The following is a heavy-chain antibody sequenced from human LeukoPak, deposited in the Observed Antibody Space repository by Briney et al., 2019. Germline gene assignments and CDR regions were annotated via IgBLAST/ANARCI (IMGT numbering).Heavy chain of an antibody. Sequence: SETLSLTCTVSGGSISSSSYYWGWIRQPPGKGLEWIGSIYYSGSTYYNPSLKSRVTISVDTSKNQFSLKLGSVTAADTAVYYCARQHLQLWLYYFDYWGQGTLVTVSS. CDR2: IYYSGST. CDR1: GGSISSSSYY. V-gene: IGHV4-39*01. D-gene: IGHD5-18*01. CDR3: ARQHLQLWLYYFDY. J-gene: IGHJ4*02.